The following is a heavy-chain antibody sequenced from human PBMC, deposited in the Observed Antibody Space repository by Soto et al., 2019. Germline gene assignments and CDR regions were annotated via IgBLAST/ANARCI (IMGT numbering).Heavy chain of an antibody. CDR2: IYHSGYT. J-gene: IGHJ5*02. V-gene: IGHV4-30-2*01. Sequence: QLQLQESGSGLVKPSQTLSLTCTVSGGSISSGGYSWNWIRQAPGKGLEWIGYIYHSGYTLYNPSLKGRVTISVGKSKNHFSLHLTSATAADTAVYYCARDQLEGNWFDPWGQGTLVTVSS. D-gene: IGHD1-1*01. CDR3: ARDQLEGNWFDP. CDR1: GGSISSGGYS.